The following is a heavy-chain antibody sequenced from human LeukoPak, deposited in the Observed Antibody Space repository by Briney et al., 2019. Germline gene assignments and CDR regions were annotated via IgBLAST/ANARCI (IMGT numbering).Heavy chain of an antibody. CDR3: ARDQRLYCSGGSCYSDAFDI. CDR1: GFTFSSYS. J-gene: IGHJ3*02. D-gene: IGHD2-15*01. V-gene: IGHV3-21*01. CDR2: ISSSSSYI. Sequence: PGGSLRLSCAASGFTFSSYSMNWVRQAPGKGLEWVSSISSSSSYIYYADSVKGRFTISRDNAKNSLYLQMNSLRAEDTAVYYCARDQRLYCSGGSCYSDAFDIWGQGTMVTVSS.